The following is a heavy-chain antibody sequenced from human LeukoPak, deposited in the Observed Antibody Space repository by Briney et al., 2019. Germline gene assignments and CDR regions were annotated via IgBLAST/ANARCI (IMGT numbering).Heavy chain of an antibody. CDR1: GFTFSSYE. V-gene: IGHV4-34*01. J-gene: IGHJ5*02. CDR3: ARGRGWRWLQGDGWFDP. D-gene: IGHD5-24*01. CDR2: INHSGST. Sequence: PGGSLRLSCAASGFTFSSYEMNWVRQAPGKGLEWIGEINHSGSTNYNPSLKSRVTISVDTSKNQFSLKLSSVTAADTAVYYCARGRGWRWLQGDGWFDPWGQGTLVTVSS.